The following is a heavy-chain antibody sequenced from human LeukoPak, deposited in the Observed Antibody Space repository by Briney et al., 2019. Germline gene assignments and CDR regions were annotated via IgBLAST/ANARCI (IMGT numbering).Heavy chain of an antibody. CDR2: IYYSGST. Sequence: KPSETLSLTCTVSGGSISSSSYYWGWIRQPPGKGLEWIGSIYYSGSTYYNPSLKSRVTISVDTSKNQFSLKLSSVTAADTAVYYCARHEREGRWLQFWTDYWGQGTLVTVSS. J-gene: IGHJ4*02. CDR1: GGSISSSSYY. D-gene: IGHD5-24*01. CDR3: ARHEREGRWLQFWTDY. V-gene: IGHV4-39*01.